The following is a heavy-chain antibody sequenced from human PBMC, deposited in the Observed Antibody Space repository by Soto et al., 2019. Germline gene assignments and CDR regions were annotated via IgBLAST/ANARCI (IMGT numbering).Heavy chain of an antibody. CDR3: ARDIVVVPAAIRYYYGMDV. V-gene: IGHV1-69*04. J-gene: IGHJ6*02. CDR1: GGTFNRYT. D-gene: IGHD2-2*01. Sequence: SVKVSCKGSGGTFNRYTITWVRQAPGQGLEWMGRIIPMLGIASYAQNFQGRVTITADKSTSTAYMELSSLRSEDTAVYYCARDIVVVPAAIRYYYGMDVWGQGTTVTVSS. CDR2: IIPMLGIA.